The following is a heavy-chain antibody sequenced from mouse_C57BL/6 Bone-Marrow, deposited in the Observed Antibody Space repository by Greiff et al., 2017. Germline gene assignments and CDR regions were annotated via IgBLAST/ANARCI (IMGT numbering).Heavy chain of an antibody. CDR3: AREGTGFDY. V-gene: IGHV1-69*01. CDR2: IVPSDSYT. Sequence: VQLQQPGAELVMPGASVKLSCKASGYTFTSYWMHWVKQRPGQGLEWIGEIVPSDSYTNYNQKFKGKSTLTVDKSSSTAYMQRSSLTSEDSAVYYCAREGTGFDYWGQGTTLTVSS. D-gene: IGHD4-1*01. J-gene: IGHJ2*01. CDR1: GYTFTSYW.